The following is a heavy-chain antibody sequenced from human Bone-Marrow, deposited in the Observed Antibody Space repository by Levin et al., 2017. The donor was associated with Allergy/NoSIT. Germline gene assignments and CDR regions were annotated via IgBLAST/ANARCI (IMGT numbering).Heavy chain of an antibody. Sequence: SGESLKISCTASGLTFGDYAMSWVRQAPGKGLEWVGFIRRKDYGGTAEYAASVKGRFSISRDDSKSIAYLQMNSLKTEDTAVYYCTILGGTPWGQGTLVTVSS. CDR2: IRRKDYGGTA. J-gene: IGHJ5*02. CDR1: GLTFGDYA. V-gene: IGHV3-49*04. D-gene: IGHD1-26*01. CDR3: TILGGTP.